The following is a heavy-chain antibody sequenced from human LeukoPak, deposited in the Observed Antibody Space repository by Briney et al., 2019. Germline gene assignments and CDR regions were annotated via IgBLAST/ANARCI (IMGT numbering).Heavy chain of an antibody. Sequence: EASVKVSCKASGGTFSSYAISWVRQAPGQGLEWMGGIIPIFGTANYAQKFQGRVTITADESTSTAYTELSSLRSEDTAVYYCARAWGDGYNYLDYWGQGTLVTVSS. J-gene: IGHJ4*02. V-gene: IGHV1-69*13. CDR1: GGTFSSYA. CDR3: ARAWGDGYNYLDY. D-gene: IGHD5-24*01. CDR2: IIPIFGTA.